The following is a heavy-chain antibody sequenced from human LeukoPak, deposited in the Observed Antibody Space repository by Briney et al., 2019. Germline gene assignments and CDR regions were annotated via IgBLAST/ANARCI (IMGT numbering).Heavy chain of an antibody. CDR3: ARDYDFWSGYFGVVD. CDR2: INHSGST. J-gene: IGHJ4*02. V-gene: IGHV4-34*01. CDR1: GGSFSGYY. D-gene: IGHD3-3*01. Sequence: PSETLSLTCAVYGGSFSGYYWSWIRQPPGKGLEWIGEINHSGSTNYNPSLKSRVTISVDTSKNQFSLKLSSVTAADTAVYCCARDYDFWSGYFGVVDWGQGTLVTVSS.